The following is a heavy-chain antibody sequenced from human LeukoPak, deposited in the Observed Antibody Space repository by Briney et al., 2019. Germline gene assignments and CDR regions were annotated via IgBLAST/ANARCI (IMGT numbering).Heavy chain of an antibody. CDR3: ARLPHYYDSSGYYVDY. CDR2: IYPGDSDT. D-gene: IGHD3-22*01. J-gene: IGHJ4*02. CDR1: GYSFTSYW. V-gene: IGHV5-51*01. Sequence: GESLKISCKGSGYSFTSYWIGWGRQMPGKGLEGRGIIYPGDSDTRDSPSFQGQVTISADKSISTAYLQWSSMKASDPAMYYCARLPHYYDSSGYYVDYWGQGTLVTVSS.